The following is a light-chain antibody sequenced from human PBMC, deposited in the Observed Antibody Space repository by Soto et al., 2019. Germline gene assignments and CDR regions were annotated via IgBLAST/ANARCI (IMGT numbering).Light chain of an antibody. J-gene: IGKJ1*01. CDR2: GAS. CDR1: QTVNSN. V-gene: IGKV3-15*01. CDR3: QQYDSWPLT. Sequence: EIVVTQFPATLSVSPLQWATLSFMASQTVNSNLAWYQQKLGQAPRLLIYGASTRATGIPARFSGSGSGTEFTLTISTLQSEDFAVYYCQQYDSWPLTFGQGTKVDIK.